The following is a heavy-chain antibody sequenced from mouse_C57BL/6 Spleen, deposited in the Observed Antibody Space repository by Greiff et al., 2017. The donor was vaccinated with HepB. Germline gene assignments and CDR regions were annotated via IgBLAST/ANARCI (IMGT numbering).Heavy chain of an antibody. CDR3: ARGGFYSNTWFAY. D-gene: IGHD2-5*01. CDR1: GYSFTGYY. CDR2: INPSTGGT. Sequence: VQLQQSGPELVKPGASVKISCKASGYSFTGYYMNWVKQSPEKSLEWIGEINPSTGGTTYNQKFKAKATLTVDKSSSTAYMQLKSLTSEDSAVYYCARGGFYSNTWFAYWGQGTLVTVSA. J-gene: IGHJ3*01. V-gene: IGHV1-42*01.